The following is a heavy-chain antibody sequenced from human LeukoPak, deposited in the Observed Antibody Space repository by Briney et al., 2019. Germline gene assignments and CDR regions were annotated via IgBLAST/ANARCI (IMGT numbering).Heavy chain of an antibody. CDR3: ARDRREGIVATVDVFDI. CDR1: GFPFSTYS. D-gene: IGHD5-12*01. V-gene: IGHV3-21*01. CDR2: ICRISNYI. J-gene: IGHJ3*02. Sequence: GETLRLSCAASGFPFSTYSMNWVRQAPGKGLEWVSSICRISNYIYSDSVKGRFTISRDNAKNSLYLQMNSPRAEDTAVYYCARDRREGIVATVDVFDIWGQGTMVTVSS.